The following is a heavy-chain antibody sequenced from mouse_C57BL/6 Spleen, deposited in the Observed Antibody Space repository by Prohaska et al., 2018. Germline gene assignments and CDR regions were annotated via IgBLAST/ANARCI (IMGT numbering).Heavy chain of an antibody. CDR2: INHYNGGT. Sequence: HGQSPEWIGQINHYNGGTSYNQKFKGKATLTVDKSSSTAYMELNSLTSEDSAVYYCARRYSNHWYFDVWVTGTTVTVSS. D-gene: IGHD2-5*01. V-gene: IGHV1-19*01. J-gene: IGHJ1*03. CDR3: ARRYSNHWYFDV.